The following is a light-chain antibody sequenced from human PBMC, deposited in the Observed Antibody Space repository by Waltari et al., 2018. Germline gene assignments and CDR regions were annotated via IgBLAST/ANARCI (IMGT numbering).Light chain of an antibody. J-gene: IGKJ2*01. Sequence: DIVMPQSPDSLTVSLGERATIHCKSSQSVLFSSDNKNYLAWYQQKPGQPPKLLIYLASTRESGVPDRFSGSGSGTDFTLTISSLQAEDVAVYFCQQYYIAQYTFGQGTKLEIK. CDR1: QSVLFSSDNKNY. CDR2: LAS. V-gene: IGKV4-1*01. CDR3: QQYYIAQYT.